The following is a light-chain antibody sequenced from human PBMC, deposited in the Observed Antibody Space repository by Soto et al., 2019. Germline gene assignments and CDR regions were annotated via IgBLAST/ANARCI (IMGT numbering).Light chain of an antibody. V-gene: IGLV1-47*01. CDR3: NSFTSSNTRL. CDR2: SND. Sequence: QSVLTQPPSASATPGQRVIISCSGSSSNVGRNYVHWYQQLPTTAPKLLIFSNDQRPAGVPDRFSGSKSGTSASLAISGLRSEDEADYYCNSFTSSNTRLFGGGTKLTVL. CDR1: SSNVGRNY. J-gene: IGLJ2*01.